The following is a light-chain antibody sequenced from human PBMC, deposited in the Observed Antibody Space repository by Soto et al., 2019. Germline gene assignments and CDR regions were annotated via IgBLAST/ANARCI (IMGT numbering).Light chain of an antibody. CDR1: QSISSY. V-gene: IGKV1-39*01. Sequence: IKMTQSPSSLSASVGDRVTITCRASQSISSYLNWYQQKPGKAPKLLIYAASSLQSGVPSRFSGSGSGTDFTLTISSLQPEDFATYYCQQTHSFPITFGQGTRLEI. J-gene: IGKJ5*01. CDR2: AAS. CDR3: QQTHSFPIT.